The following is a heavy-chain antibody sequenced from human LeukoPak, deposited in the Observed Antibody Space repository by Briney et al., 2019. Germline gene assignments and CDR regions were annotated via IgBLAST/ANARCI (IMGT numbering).Heavy chain of an antibody. CDR1: GFTFSSYA. D-gene: IGHD3-10*01. CDR3: AKVGIWFGELSNPDEDDY. J-gene: IGHJ4*02. CDR2: ISGSGGST. Sequence: HPGGSLRLSCAASGFTFSSYAMSWVRQAPGKGLEWVSAISGSGGSTYYADSVKGRFTISRDNSKNTLYLQMNSLRAEDTAVYYCAKVGIWFGELSNPDEDDYWGQGTLVTVSS. V-gene: IGHV3-23*01.